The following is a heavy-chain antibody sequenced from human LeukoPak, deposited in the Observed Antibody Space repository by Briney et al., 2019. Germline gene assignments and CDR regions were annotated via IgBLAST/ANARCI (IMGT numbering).Heavy chain of an antibody. CDR1: GGSISSSSYY. Sequence: SETLSLTCTVSGGSISSSSYYWGWIRQPPGKGLEWIGSIYYSGSTYYNSSLKSRVTISLDTSKNQFSLKLSSVTAADTAVYYCARDQGAGTDNWFDPWGQGNLVTVSS. J-gene: IGHJ5*02. V-gene: IGHV4-39*07. CDR3: ARDQGAGTDNWFDP. CDR2: IYYSGST. D-gene: IGHD1-7*01.